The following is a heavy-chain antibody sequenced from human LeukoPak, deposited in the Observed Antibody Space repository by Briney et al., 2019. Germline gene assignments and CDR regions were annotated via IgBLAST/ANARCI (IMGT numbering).Heavy chain of an antibody. J-gene: IGHJ4*02. Sequence: ASVKVSCKASGYTFTSYYMHWVRQAPGQGLEWMGWINPNSGGTNYAQKFQGRVTMTRDTSIGTAYMELSSLRSDDTAVYYCARDEFYCSGDSCYPFDNWGQGTLVTVSS. CDR2: INPNSGGT. D-gene: IGHD2-15*01. CDR1: GYTFTSYY. V-gene: IGHV1-2*02. CDR3: ARDEFYCSGDSCYPFDN.